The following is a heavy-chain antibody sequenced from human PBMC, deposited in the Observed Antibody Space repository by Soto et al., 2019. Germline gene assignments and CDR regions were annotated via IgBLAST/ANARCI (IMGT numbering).Heavy chain of an antibody. Sequence: SGPTLVNPTQTLTLTCTFSGFSLSTSGVGVGWIRQPPGKALEWLTLIYWDDDKLYSPSLKSRLTITKDTSKNQVVLTMTNMDPVDTATYYCAHLTTGGFYFDYWGQGTLVTVSS. J-gene: IGHJ4*02. CDR2: IYWDDDK. CDR1: GFSLSTSGVG. D-gene: IGHD4-17*01. CDR3: AHLTTGGFYFDY. V-gene: IGHV2-5*02.